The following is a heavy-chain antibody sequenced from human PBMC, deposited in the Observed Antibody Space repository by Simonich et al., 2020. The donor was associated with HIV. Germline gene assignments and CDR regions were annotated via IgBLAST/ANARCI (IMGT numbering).Heavy chain of an antibody. V-gene: IGHV1-2*02. Sequence: QLQLVQSGAEVKKPGASVKVSCKASGYTFTGSYMHWVRQAPGQGHEWKGWINTNNSDTNYAQKFQGRVTMTRDTSISTAYMDLNRLRSGDTAIYYCATHGPGSYSSALDIWGQGTMVTVSS. D-gene: IGHD3-10*01. CDR2: INTNNSDT. CDR3: ATHGPGSYSSALDI. CDR1: GYTFTGSY. J-gene: IGHJ3*02.